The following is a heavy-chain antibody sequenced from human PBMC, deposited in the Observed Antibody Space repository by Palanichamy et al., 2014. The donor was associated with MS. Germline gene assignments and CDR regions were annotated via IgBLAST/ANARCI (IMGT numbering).Heavy chain of an antibody. CDR3: AKDSVCSTTSCYIHGGWGY. D-gene: IGHD2-2*02. Sequence: LEVWGEGVGTAGGVPSRLSCAASGFTFSSYAMNWVRQAAGKGLEWVSVISGSGGSTYYADSVKGRFTISRDNSKNTLYLQMDSLRSEDTAVYYCAKDSVCSTTSCYIHGGWGYWGQGTLVTVSS. J-gene: IGHJ4*02. CDR2: ISGSGGST. V-gene: IGHV3-23*01. CDR1: GFTFSSYA.